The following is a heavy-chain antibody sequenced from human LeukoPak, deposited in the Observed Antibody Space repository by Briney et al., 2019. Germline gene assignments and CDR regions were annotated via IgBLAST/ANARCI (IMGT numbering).Heavy chain of an antibody. CDR2: IYYSGST. J-gene: IGHJ3*02. D-gene: IGHD2-15*01. CDR1: GGSISSSSYY. V-gene: IGHV4-39*07. CDR3: ARFRGYCSGSSCYVDAFDI. Sequence: SETLSLTCTVSGGSISSSSYYWGWIRQPPGKGLEWIGSIYYSGSTNYNPSLKSRVTISVDTSKNQFSLKLSSATAADTAVYYCARFRGYCSGSSCYVDAFDIWGQGTMVTVSS.